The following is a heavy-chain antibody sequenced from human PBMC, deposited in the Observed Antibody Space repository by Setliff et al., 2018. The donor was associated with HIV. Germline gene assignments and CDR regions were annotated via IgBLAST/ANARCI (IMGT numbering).Heavy chain of an antibody. J-gene: IGHJ4*02. Sequence: PGGSLRLSCAASGFTFNTYAMSWVRQAPGKGLEWVSRINTDGSSTTYADSVKGRFTISRDNAKNTLYLQMNSLRAEDTAVYYCARARGTNWPFDYWGQGTLVTVSS. D-gene: IGHD1-1*01. CDR1: GFTFNTYA. V-gene: IGHV3-74*01. CDR3: ARARGTNWPFDY. CDR2: INTDGSST.